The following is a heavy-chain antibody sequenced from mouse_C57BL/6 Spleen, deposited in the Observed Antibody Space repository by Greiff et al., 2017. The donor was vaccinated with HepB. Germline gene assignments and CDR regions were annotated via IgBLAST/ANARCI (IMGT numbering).Heavy chain of an antibody. J-gene: IGHJ2*01. CDR2: IDPSDSYT. CDR3: ASRDS. V-gene: IGHV1-59*01. D-gene: IGHD3-3*01. Sequence: QVQLQQPGAELVRPGTSVKLSCKASGYTFTSYWMHWVKQRPGQGLEWIGVIDPSDSYTNYNQKFKGKATLTVDTSSSTAYMQLSSLTSEDSAVYYCASRDSWGQGTTLTVSS. CDR1: GYTFTSYW.